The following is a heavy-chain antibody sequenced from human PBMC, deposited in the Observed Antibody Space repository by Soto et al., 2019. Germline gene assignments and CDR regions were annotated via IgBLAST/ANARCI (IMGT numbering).Heavy chain of an antibody. CDR2: ISGSGGST. CDR3: AKSLWFGEFTFDY. J-gene: IGHJ4*02. Sequence: EVQLLESGGGLVQPGGSLRLSCAASGFTFSSYAMSWVRQAPGKGLEWVSAISGSGGSTYYADSVKGRFTISRDNSKNTLYLRMNSLRAEDTAVYYCAKSLWFGEFTFDYWGQGTLVTVSS. V-gene: IGHV3-23*01. CDR1: GFTFSSYA. D-gene: IGHD3-10*01.